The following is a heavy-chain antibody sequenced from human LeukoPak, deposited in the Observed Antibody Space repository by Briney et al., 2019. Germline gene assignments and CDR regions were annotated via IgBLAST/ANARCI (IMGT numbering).Heavy chain of an antibody. J-gene: IGHJ6*02. CDR3: ATDYAGNSLWYYYGLGV. CDR1: GFTFSHYS. CDR2: ISSDSRYI. D-gene: IGHD4-23*01. Sequence: PGGSLRLSCAASGFTFSHYSMNWVRQAPGKGLEWVSSISSDSRYIYYADSLKGRFTISRDNAKNSLYLQMNSLRAEDTAVYYCATDYAGNSLWYYYGLGVWGQGTTVTASS. V-gene: IGHV3-21*01.